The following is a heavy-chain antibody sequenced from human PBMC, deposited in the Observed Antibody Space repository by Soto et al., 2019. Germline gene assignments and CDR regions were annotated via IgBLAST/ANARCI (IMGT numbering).Heavy chain of an antibody. V-gene: IGHV4-30-4*01. J-gene: IGHJ6*02. Sequence: SETLSLTCTVSGGSISSGDYYWSWIRQPPGKGLEWIGYIYYGGSTYYNPSLKSRVTISVDTSKNQFSLKLSSVTAADTAVYYCASASSGYYLRYYYGMDVWGQGTTVTVSS. CDR2: IYYGGST. D-gene: IGHD3-3*01. CDR3: ASASSGYYLRYYYGMDV. CDR1: GGSISSGDYY.